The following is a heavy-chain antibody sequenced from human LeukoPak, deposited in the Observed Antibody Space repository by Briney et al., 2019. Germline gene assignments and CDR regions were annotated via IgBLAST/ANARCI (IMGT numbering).Heavy chain of an antibody. J-gene: IGHJ4*02. CDR1: GFTFSSYS. D-gene: IGHD3-3*01. CDR2: IGSSTSYI. Sequence: GGSLRLSCAASGFTFSSYSMNWVRQAPGKGLEWVSSIGSSTSYIYFADSVKGRFTISRDNAKNSLYLQMNSLRAEDTAVYYCARGSTWSYFDYWGQGTLVTVSS. V-gene: IGHV3-21*01. CDR3: ARGSTWSYFDY.